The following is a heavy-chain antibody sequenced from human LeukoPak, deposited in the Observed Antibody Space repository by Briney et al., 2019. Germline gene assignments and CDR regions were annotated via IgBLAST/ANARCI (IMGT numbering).Heavy chain of an antibody. D-gene: IGHD3-16*01. J-gene: IGHJ4*02. CDR3: ARPAASPLYYSLDH. CDR1: GGTFSNYA. V-gene: IGHV1-69*13. CDR2: IIPIFGTA. Sequence: APVKVSLKASGGTFSNYAISWVRQAPGPGLEWMGGIIPIFGTANYAQKFQGRVTITADESTSTAYMELSSLRSEDTAVYYCARPAASPLYYSLDHWGQGTLVTVSS.